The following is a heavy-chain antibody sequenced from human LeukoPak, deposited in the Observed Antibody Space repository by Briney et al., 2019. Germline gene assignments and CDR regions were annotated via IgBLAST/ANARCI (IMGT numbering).Heavy chain of an antibody. Sequence: GGSLRLSCAASGFTFDDYGMSWVRQAPGKGLEWVSYISSSSSTIYYADSVKGRFTISRDNAKNSLYLQMNSLRAEDTAVYYCARESIVLMVYAMDVWGKGTTVTVSS. CDR2: ISSSSSTI. D-gene: IGHD2-8*01. V-gene: IGHV3-48*01. CDR3: ARESIVLMVYAMDV. CDR1: GFTFDDYG. J-gene: IGHJ6*04.